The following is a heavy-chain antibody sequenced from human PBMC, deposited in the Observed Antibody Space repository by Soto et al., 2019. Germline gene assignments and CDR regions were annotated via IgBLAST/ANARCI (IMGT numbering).Heavy chain of an antibody. V-gene: IGHV1-58*01. D-gene: IGHD1-20*01. CDR3: AAVWDHGAY. J-gene: IGHJ4*02. CDR2: IVVGSGNT. CDR1: GFTFTSAA. Sequence: ASVKVSFKASGFTFTSAAVQWVRQARGQRLEWIGWIVVGSGNTNYAQKFQERVTITRDMSTSTAYMARSSLRSEDTAVYYCAAVWDHGAYWGQGTLVTVSS.